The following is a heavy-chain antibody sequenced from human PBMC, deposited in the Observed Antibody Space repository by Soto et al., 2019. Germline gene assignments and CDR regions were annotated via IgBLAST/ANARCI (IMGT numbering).Heavy chain of an antibody. CDR1: GFTFTSSA. CDR2: IVVGSGNT. J-gene: IGHJ6*04. V-gene: IGHV1-58*01. Sequence: ASVKASCKASGFTFTSSAVQWVRQARGQRLEWIGWIVVGSGNTNYAQKFQERVTITRDMSTSTTYMELSSLRSEDTAVYYCEALFHYYGMDVWGKGTTVTVSS. D-gene: IGHD3-10*02. CDR3: EALFHYYGMDV.